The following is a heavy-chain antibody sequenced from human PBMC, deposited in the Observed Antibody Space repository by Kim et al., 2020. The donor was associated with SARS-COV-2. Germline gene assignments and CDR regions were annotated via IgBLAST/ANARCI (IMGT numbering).Heavy chain of an antibody. V-gene: IGHV3-48*03. CDR1: GFTFSSYE. CDR2: ISSSGSTI. CDR3: ARGGLRGYYDSSGYFEDAGAFDI. J-gene: IGHJ3*02. Sequence: GGSLRLSCAASGFTFSSYEMNWVRQAPGKGLEWVSYISSSGSTIYYADSVKGRFTISRDNAKNSLYLQMNSLRAEDTAVYYCARGGLRGYYDSSGYFEDAGAFDIWGQGTMVTVSS. D-gene: IGHD3-22*01.